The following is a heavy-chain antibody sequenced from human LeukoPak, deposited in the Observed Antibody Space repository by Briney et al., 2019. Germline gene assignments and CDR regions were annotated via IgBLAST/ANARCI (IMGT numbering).Heavy chain of an antibody. CDR3: ARDYPDSSGYYYWLDP. CDR2: IYYSGST. V-gene: IGHV4-59*01. CDR1: GGSISSYY. D-gene: IGHD3-22*01. J-gene: IGHJ5*02. Sequence: SETLSLTCTVSGGSISSYYRSWIRHPPGKGLEWIGYIYYSGSTNYNPSLKSRVTISVDASKNQFSLKLSSVTAADTAVYYCARDYPDSSGYYYWLDPWGQGTLVTVSS.